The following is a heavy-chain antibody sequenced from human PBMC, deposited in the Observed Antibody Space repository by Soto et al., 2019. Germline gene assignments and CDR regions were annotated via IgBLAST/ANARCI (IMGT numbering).Heavy chain of an antibody. CDR3: ARDNEAGYCSGGSCYESFDY. CDR1: GFTFSSYA. CDR2: ISSSSSYI. J-gene: IGHJ4*02. D-gene: IGHD2-15*01. V-gene: IGHV3-21*01. Sequence: EVQLLESGGGLVQPGGSLRLSCAASGFTFSSYAMSWVRQAPGKGLQWVSSISSSSSYIYYADSVKGRFTISRDNAKNSLYLQMNSLRAEDTAVYYCARDNEAGYCSGGSCYESFDYWGQGTLVTVSS.